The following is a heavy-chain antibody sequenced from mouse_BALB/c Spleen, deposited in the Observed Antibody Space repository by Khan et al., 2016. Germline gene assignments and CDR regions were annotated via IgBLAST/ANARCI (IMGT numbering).Heavy chain of an antibody. CDR1: GFSLTDYG. J-gene: IGHJ4*01. V-gene: IGHV2-6-5*01. CDR2: IWSGEIT. CDR3: AKQDTTVAMDD. Sequence: QVQLKESGPGLVAPSQSLSITCTVSGFSLTDYGVSWIRQPPGKGLEWLGVIWSGEITYYNSALKSRLSISKDNSKSQVFLKMNSLQTDDTAMYYCAKQDTTVAMDDWGQGTSVTVSS. D-gene: IGHD1-1*01.